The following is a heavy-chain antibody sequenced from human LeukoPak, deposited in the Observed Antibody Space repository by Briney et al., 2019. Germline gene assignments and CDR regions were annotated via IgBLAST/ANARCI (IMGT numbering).Heavy chain of an antibody. V-gene: IGHV1-8*03. CDR1: GYTFTSYD. D-gene: IGHD6-13*01. CDR2: MNPNSGNT. J-gene: IGHJ6*03. Sequence: GASVKVSCKASGYTFTSYDINWVRQATGQGLEWMGWMNPNSGNTGYAQEFQGRVTITRNTSIGTAYMELSSLRSEDTAVYYCARGPSSWYGLSGRRYMDVWGKGTTVTVSS. CDR3: ARGPSSWYGLSGRRYMDV.